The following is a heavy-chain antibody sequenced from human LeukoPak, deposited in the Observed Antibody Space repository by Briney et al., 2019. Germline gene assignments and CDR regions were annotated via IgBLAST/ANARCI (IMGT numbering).Heavy chain of an antibody. Sequence: GASVKVSCKASGGTFSSYAISWVRQAPGQGPEWIGGIIPISGTAKYAQKLQGRVTISADMSTGTAYMELSSLSSEDTAVYYCARVVYYGSGSYPLPFLDLWGRGTLVTVSS. V-gene: IGHV1-69*06. J-gene: IGHJ2*01. CDR3: ARVVYYGSGSYPLPFLDL. CDR2: IIPISGTA. D-gene: IGHD3-10*01. CDR1: GGTFSSYA.